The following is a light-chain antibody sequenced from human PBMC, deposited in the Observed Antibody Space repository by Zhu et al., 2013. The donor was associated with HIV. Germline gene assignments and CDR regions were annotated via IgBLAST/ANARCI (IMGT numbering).Light chain of an antibody. CDR2: VHP. CDR3: LKYGDSPYT. V-gene: IGKV3-20*01. J-gene: IGKJ2*01. CDR1: QAVPSNY. Sequence: EIVLTQSPDTLSLSPGERATLSCRASQAVPSNYLSWYQQRPGQAPASSSIVHPGRATDIPERFSGSGSGTDFTLTISRLEPEDFAVYYCLKYGDSPYTFGQGTKLDI.